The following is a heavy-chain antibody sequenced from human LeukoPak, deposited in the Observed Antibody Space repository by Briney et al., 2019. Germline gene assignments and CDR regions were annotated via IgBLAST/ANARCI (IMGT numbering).Heavy chain of an antibody. CDR2: ISAYNGNT. D-gene: IGHD2-2*01. CDR1: GYTFTSYG. Sequence: ASVKVSCKASGYTFTSYGISWVRQAPGQGLEWMGWISAYNGNTNYAQKLQGRVTMTTDTSTSTAYMELRSLRSEDTAVYYCARECSSTSCYLGSNAFDIWGQGTMVTVSS. CDR3: ARECSSTSCYLGSNAFDI. J-gene: IGHJ3*02. V-gene: IGHV1-18*01.